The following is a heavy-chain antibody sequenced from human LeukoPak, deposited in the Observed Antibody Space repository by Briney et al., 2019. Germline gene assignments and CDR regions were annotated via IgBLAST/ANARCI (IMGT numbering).Heavy chain of an antibody. D-gene: IGHD3-22*01. CDR3: ARDYYSYYYDSSGYHY. CDR1: GYTFTSYG. CDR2: ISAYNGNT. Sequence: ASVKVSCKASGYTFTSYGISWVRQAPGQGLEWMGWISAYNGNTNYAQKLQGRVTMTTDTSTSTAYVELRSLRSDDTAVYYCARDYYSYYYDSSGYHYWGQGTLVTVSS. J-gene: IGHJ4*02. V-gene: IGHV1-18*01.